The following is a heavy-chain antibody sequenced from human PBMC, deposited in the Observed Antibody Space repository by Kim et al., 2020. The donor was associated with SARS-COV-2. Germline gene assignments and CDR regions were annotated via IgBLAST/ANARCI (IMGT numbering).Heavy chain of an antibody. D-gene: IGHD2-15*01. CDR2: ISASGGTT. CDR3: AKVGGNIVVVVAAAIDY. CDR1: GFTLSAYA. V-gene: IGHV3-23*01. Sequence: GGSLRLSCAASGFTLSAYAMTWVRQTPGEGLEWVSAISASGGTTHYADSVKGRFTISRDNSKNTLYLQMNSLRAEDTAVYYCAKVGGNIVVVVAAAIDYWGQGSLVTVSS. J-gene: IGHJ4*02.